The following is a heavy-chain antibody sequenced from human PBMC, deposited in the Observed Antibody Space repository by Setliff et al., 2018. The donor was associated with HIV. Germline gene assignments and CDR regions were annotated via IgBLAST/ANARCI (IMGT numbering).Heavy chain of an antibody. CDR1: GYTFTGYY. V-gene: IGHV1-2*02. CDR2: INPNSGGT. J-gene: IGHJ5*02. CDR3: ATEYYGSGSLKSSWFDP. Sequence: ASVKVSCKASGYTFTGYYMHWVRQAPGQGLEWMGWINPNSGGTNFAPKFQGRVTMTRDTSISTAYMELSSLRSDDTAVYYCATEYYGSGSLKSSWFDPWGQGTLVTVSS. D-gene: IGHD3-10*01.